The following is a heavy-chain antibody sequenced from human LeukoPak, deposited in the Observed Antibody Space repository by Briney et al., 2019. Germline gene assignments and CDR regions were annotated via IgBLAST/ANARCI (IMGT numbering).Heavy chain of an antibody. CDR2: ISGSGGST. CDR1: GFTFSSYA. Sequence: GGSLRLSCAASGFTFSSYAMSWVRQAPGKGLEWVSAISGSGGSTYYADSVKGRFTISRDNSKNTLSLQMSSLRAEDTAVYYCARDVRAGPRHNGNFDYWGQGTLVTVSS. CDR3: ARDVRAGPRHNGNFDY. D-gene: IGHD3-10*02. J-gene: IGHJ4*02. V-gene: IGHV3-23*01.